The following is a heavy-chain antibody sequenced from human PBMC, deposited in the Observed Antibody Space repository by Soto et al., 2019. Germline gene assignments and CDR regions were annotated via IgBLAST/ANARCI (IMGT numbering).Heavy chain of an antibody. Sequence: ASVKVSCKASGYTFTSYAMHWVRQAPGQRLEWMGWINAGNGNTKYSQKFQGRVTITRDTSASTAYMELSSLRSEDTAVYYCARDLRRGIAAAGSVENWFDPWGQGTLGTVSS. CDR1: GYTFTSYA. D-gene: IGHD6-13*01. J-gene: IGHJ5*02. V-gene: IGHV1-3*01. CDR2: INAGNGNT. CDR3: ARDLRRGIAAAGSVENWFDP.